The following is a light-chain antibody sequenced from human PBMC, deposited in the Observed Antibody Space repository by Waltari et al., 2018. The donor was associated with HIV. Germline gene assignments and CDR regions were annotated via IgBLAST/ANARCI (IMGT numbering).Light chain of an antibody. J-gene: IGLJ1*01. CDR1: SFNIGRNY. CDR2: RDN. CDR3: ATWDDSLSGSYV. Sequence: QSVLTQPPSASGTPGQRVTISCSGSSFNIGRNYVSWYQQLPGTAPKVLICRDNQRPSGVPDRCSGSKSGASASLAISGLRSEDEADYFCATWDDSLSGSYVFGPGTKVSVL. V-gene: IGLV1-47*01.